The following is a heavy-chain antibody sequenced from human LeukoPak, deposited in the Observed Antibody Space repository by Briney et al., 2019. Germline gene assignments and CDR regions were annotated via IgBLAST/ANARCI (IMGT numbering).Heavy chain of an antibody. CDR1: GFTFSSYW. CDR3: AGVAGYQLLAGYFYYMDV. V-gene: IGHV3-74*01. Sequence: PGGSLRLSCAASGFTFSSYWMHWVRQAPGKGLVWVSRINSDGSSTTYADSVRGRFTISRDNAKNTLYLQMNSLRAEDTAVYYCAGVAGYQLLAGYFYYMDVWGKGTTVTVSS. J-gene: IGHJ6*03. D-gene: IGHD2-2*01. CDR2: INSDGSST.